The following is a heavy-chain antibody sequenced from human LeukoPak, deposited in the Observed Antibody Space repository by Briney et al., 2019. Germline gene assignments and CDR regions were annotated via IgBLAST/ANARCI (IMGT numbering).Heavy chain of an antibody. CDR3: ARGADSSGYYSIFYFDY. J-gene: IGHJ4*02. CDR2: IYYSGST. CDR1: GGSISSYY. Sequence: PSETLSLTCTVSGGSISSYYWNWIRQPPGRGLEWIGYIYYSGSTNYNPSLKSRVTISVDTSKNQFSLKLSSVTAADTAVYYCARGADSSGYYSIFYFDYWGQGTLVTVSS. D-gene: IGHD3-22*01. V-gene: IGHV4-59*01.